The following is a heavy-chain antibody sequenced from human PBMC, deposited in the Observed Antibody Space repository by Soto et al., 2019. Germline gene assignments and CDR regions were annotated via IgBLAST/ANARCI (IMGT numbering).Heavy chain of an antibody. Sequence: EGQLLQSGGGLVQPGESLRVSCAASGFTFSSSGMSWVRQAPGKGLEWVSSISVRGDYRYYADSVKGRFTISRDNSKNTLHLQMNSLTAEDTAVYYCANHGGFDFWGQGTMVAVSS. V-gene: IGHV3-23*01. CDR1: GFTFSSSG. J-gene: IGHJ3*01. CDR2: ISVRGDYR. D-gene: IGHD4-17*01. CDR3: ANHGGFDF.